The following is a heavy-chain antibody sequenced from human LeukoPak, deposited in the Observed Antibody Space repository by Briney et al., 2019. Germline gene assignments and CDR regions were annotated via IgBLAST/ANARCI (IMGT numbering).Heavy chain of an antibody. CDR3: ARDAPGGTMIVARDAFDI. V-gene: IGHV3-23*01. Sequence: GGSLRLSCAASGFTFSIYAMSWVRQTPGKGLEWVSTISGSGTSTYYADSVKGRFTVSRDNSKNTLHLQMNSLRAEDTAVYYCARDAPGGTMIVARDAFDIWGQGTMVTVSS. D-gene: IGHD3-22*01. J-gene: IGHJ3*02. CDR1: GFTFSIYA. CDR2: ISGSGTST.